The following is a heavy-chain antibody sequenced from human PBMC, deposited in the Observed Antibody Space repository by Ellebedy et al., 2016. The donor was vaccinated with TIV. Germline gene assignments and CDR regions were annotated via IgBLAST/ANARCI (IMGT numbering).Heavy chain of an antibody. J-gene: IGHJ3*01. CDR2: IFHNGGT. D-gene: IGHD3-3*01. Sequence: MPGGSLRLSCTVSRGSMRGDYWGWIRQSPGRGLEWLGEIFHNGGTVYNPSLKNRVTISIDTYRNQSSLNITSVTAADTAVYYCARRRITIFGVTDAFDVWGHGTKVIVSS. CDR3: ARRRITIFGVTDAFDV. CDR1: RGSMRGDY. V-gene: IGHV4-59*01.